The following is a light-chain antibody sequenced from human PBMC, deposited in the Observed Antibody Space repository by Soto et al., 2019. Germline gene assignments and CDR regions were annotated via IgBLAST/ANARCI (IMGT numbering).Light chain of an antibody. V-gene: IGKV1-5*03. CDR2: KAS. J-gene: IGKJ1*01. CDR3: QQYNSYWT. CDR1: QSISIW. Sequence: DIQMSQSPSTLSASVGDRVTITCRASQSISIWLAWYQQKPGKAPKLLIYKASSLESGVPSRFSGSGSGTEFTLTISSLQPDDSATYYCQQYNSYWTFGQGTRVEIK.